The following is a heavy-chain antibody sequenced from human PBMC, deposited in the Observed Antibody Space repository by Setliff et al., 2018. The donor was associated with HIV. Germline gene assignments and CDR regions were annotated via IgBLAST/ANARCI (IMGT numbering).Heavy chain of an antibody. D-gene: IGHD3-3*01. V-gene: IGHV1-69*13. Sequence: GASVKVSCKASGGTFNNFAFSWVRQAPGQGLEWVGGIIPIFNKVNYAQKFQGRITINADDSTNTAHMDLRSLGSEDTAIYFCAIGAWTTILGVVVPSYFEFWGQGTLVTVSS. CDR3: AIGAWTTILGVVVPSYFEF. J-gene: IGHJ4*02. CDR2: IIPIFNKV. CDR1: GGTFNNFA.